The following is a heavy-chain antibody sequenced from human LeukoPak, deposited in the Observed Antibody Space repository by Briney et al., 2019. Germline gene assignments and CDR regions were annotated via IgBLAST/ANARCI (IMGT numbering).Heavy chain of an antibody. D-gene: IGHD6-13*01. Sequence: PGGSLRLSCAASGFTVSSNYMSWVRQAPGKGLEWVSVIYSGGSTYYADSVKGRFTISRDNSKNTLYLQMNSLRAEDTAVYYCATARIAAARYFDLWGRGTLVTVSP. V-gene: IGHV3-53*01. J-gene: IGHJ2*01. CDR1: GFTVSSNY. CDR3: ATARIAAARYFDL. CDR2: IYSGGST.